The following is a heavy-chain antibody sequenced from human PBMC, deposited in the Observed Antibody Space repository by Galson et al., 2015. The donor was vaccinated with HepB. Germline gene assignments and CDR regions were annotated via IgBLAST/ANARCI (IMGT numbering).Heavy chain of an antibody. Sequence: ETLSLTCTVSGGSISSTTYHWGWIRQTPGKGLEWIGTIYYSGTTYYNPSLESRVTISVDTSKNQFSLNLSSVTAADTAVYYCARHRSAKTLILRYLGRFDYWGQGTLVTVSS. CDR3: ARHRSAKTLILRYLGRFDY. V-gene: IGHV4-39*01. J-gene: IGHJ4*02. CDR1: GGSISSTTYH. CDR2: IYYSGTT. D-gene: IGHD3-9*01.